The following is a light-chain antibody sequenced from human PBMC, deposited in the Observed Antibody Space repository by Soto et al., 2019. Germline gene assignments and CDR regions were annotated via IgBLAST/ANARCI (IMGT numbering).Light chain of an antibody. Sequence: QSALTPPASVSGSPGQSITISCTGTSRDVGGYKYVAWYQKHPGKAPKVIIFEGSSGPSGVSNRFSGSKSGNTASLTISGLQAEDEADYYCSSYTSTSPLWLFGGGTKLTVL. CDR3: SSYTSTSPLWL. J-gene: IGLJ3*02. V-gene: IGLV2-14*01. CDR2: EGS. CDR1: SRDVGGYKY.